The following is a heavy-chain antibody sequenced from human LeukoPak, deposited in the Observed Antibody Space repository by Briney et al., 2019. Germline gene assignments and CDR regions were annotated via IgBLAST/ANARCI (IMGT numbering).Heavy chain of an antibody. CDR1: GFTFSNFG. V-gene: IGHV3-30*03. Sequence: GGSLRLSCTASGFTFSNFGMHWIRQAPGEGLEWVAVISNDGSIKYYADPVKGRFTVSRDNSKNTLYLQMNSLRAEDTAVYYCARDGRGYSYGTDYWGQGTLVTVSS. D-gene: IGHD5-18*01. CDR3: ARDGRGYSYGTDY. J-gene: IGHJ4*02. CDR2: ISNDGSIK.